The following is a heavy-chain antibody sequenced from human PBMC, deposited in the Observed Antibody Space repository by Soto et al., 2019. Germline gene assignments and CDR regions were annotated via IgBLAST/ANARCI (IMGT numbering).Heavy chain of an antibody. J-gene: IGHJ4*02. CDR2: IYYSGNT. D-gene: IGHD6-6*01. Sequence: TRSLTCTVPGGSTSTDNYCGCIRQPPGKGLEWIGHIYYSGNTDYNPSLKSRLAISIDTSKNQFSLKLSSVTAADTAVYFCARERGESSDGLYYFDSWGQGSLVTVSS. V-gene: IGHV4-30-4*01. CDR1: GGSTSTDNY. CDR3: ARERGESSDGLYYFDS.